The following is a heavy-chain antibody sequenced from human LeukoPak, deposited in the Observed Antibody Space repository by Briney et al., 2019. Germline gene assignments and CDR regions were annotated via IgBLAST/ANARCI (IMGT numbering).Heavy chain of an antibody. CDR2: IYYSGST. J-gene: IGHJ4*02. CDR1: GGSISSSTFY. V-gene: IGHV4-39*07. Sequence: PSETLSLTCTVSGGSISSSTFYWGWIRQPPGKGLEWIGSIYYSGSTYYNPSLKSRVTISVDTSKNQFSLKLSSVTAADTAVYYCARINWNSVTLDYWGQGTLVTVSS. D-gene: IGHD1-7*01. CDR3: ARINWNSVTLDY.